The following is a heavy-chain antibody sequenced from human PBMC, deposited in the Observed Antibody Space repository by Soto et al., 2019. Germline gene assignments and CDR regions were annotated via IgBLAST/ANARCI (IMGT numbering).Heavy chain of an antibody. CDR1: SDSMNSGGYY. D-gene: IGHD6-6*01. CDR3: ARTGGSSSGYYYYAFDV. J-gene: IGHJ6*02. CDR2: IYSNGDT. V-gene: IGHV4-31*03. Sequence: SETLSLTCSVSSDSMNSGGYYWSWIRQHPGKGLEWIGYIYSNGDTYYNPSLKSRVTISVDTSRNQFSLNLTSVTGADTAVYYCARTGGSSSGYYYYAFDVWGQGTKVTVSS.